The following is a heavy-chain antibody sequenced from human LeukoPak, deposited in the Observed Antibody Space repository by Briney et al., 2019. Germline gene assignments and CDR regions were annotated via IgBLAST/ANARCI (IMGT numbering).Heavy chain of an antibody. Sequence: SETLSLTCAVYGGSFSGYYWSWIRQPPGKGLEWIGEINHSGSTNYNPSLKSRVTISVDTSKNQFSLKLSPVTAADTAVYYCASGLYREGATRAYYFDYWGQGTLVTVSS. D-gene: IGHD1-26*01. CDR3: ASGLYREGATRAYYFDY. V-gene: IGHV4-34*01. CDR2: INHSGST. J-gene: IGHJ4*02. CDR1: GGSFSGYY.